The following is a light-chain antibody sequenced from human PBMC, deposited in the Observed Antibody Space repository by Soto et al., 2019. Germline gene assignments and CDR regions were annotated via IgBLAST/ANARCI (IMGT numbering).Light chain of an antibody. J-gene: IGLJ2*01. CDR1: SSNIGNNA. V-gene: IGLV1-36*01. CDR3: AAWDDSLNGVV. Sequence: QSVLTQPPSVSAAPRQRVTISCSGSSSNIGNNAVNWYQQLPGKAPKLLIYYDDLLPPGVSDRFSGSKSGTSASLAISGLQSEDEADYYCAAWDDSLNGVVFGGGTQLTVL. CDR2: YDD.